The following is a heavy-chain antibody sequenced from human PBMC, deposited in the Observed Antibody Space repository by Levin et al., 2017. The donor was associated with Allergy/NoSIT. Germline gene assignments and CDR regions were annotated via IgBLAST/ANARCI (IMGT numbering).Heavy chain of an antibody. V-gene: IGHV3-15*07. CDR3: TTSSRNSGYYYYYYGMDV. Sequence: GESLKISCAASGFTFSNAWMNWVRQAPGKGLEWVGRIKSKTDGGTTDYAAPVKGRFTISRDDSKNTLYLQMNSLKTEDTAVYYCTTSSRNSGYYYYYYGMDVWGQGTTVTVSS. CDR1: GFTFSNAW. CDR2: IKSKTDGGTT. D-gene: IGHD2/OR15-2a*01. J-gene: IGHJ6*02.